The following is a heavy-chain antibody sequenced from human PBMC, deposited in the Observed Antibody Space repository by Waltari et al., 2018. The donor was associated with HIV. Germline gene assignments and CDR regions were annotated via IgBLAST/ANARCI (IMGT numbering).Heavy chain of an antibody. CDR1: GGSIRSSSSY. J-gene: IGHJ5*02. CDR2: IYYSGST. CDR3: ARPEGSITMVRGVIHNWFDP. V-gene: IGHV4-39*01. D-gene: IGHD3-10*01. Sequence: QLQLQESGPGLVKPSETLSLTCTVSGGSIRSSSSYWGWIRQPPGKGLEWIGSIYYSGSTYYNPSLKSRVTISVDTSKNQFSLKLSSVTAADTAVYYCARPEGSITMVRGVIHNWFDPWGQGTLVTVSS.